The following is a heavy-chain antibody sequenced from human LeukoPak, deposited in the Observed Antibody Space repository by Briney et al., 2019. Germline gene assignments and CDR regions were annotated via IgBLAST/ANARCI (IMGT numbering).Heavy chain of an antibody. CDR3: AREEMSAGSSLDY. J-gene: IGHJ4*02. Sequence: GGSLRLSCAASGFTFSSYSMNWVRQAPGKGLEWVSSISSSSSYIYYADSVKGRFTISRDNAKNSLYLQMNSLRAEDTAVYYCAREEMSAGSSLDYWGQGTLVTVSS. V-gene: IGHV3-21*01. CDR1: GFTFSSYS. CDR2: ISSSSSYI. D-gene: IGHD3-10*01.